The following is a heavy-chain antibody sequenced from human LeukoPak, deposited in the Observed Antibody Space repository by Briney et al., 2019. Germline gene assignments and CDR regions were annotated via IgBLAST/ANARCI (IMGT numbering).Heavy chain of an antibody. J-gene: IGHJ4*02. D-gene: IGHD3-22*01. CDR3: ARVPVVVEDFDY. CDR1: GFTFSSYW. Sequence: GGSLRLSCAASGFTFSSYWMHWVRQAPGKGLVWVSDINSDGSSIRYADSVKGRFTISRDNAKNTLYLQMNSLRAEDTPVYYCARVPVVVEDFDYWGQGTLVTVSS. V-gene: IGHV3-74*01. CDR2: INSDGSSI.